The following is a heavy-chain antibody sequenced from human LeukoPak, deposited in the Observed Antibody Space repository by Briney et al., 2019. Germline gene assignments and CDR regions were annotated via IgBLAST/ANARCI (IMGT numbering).Heavy chain of an antibody. Sequence: SVKVSCKASGGTFSSYSISWVRQAPGQGLEWMGGIIPIFGTANYAQKFQGRVTITADESTSTAYMELSSLRSEDTAVYYCARGDSGYDAALDYWGQGTLVTVSS. CDR3: ARGDSGYDAALDY. CDR1: GGTFSSYS. V-gene: IGHV1-69*01. CDR2: IIPIFGTA. D-gene: IGHD5-12*01. J-gene: IGHJ4*01.